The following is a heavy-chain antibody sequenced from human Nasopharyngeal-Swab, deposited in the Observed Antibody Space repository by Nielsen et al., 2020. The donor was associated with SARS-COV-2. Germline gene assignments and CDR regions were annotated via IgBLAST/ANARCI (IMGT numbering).Heavy chain of an antibody. Sequence: SETLSLTCAVSGGSISSNTWWGWVRQTPGMGLEWIGEIIHSGGTNYNPALKSRVTISVDKSKNQLSLEVTSVTAADTAAYYCSRHYYYYMDIWGKGTTVTVSS. CDR1: GGSISSNTW. J-gene: IGHJ6*03. CDR3: SRHYYYYMDI. CDR2: IIHSGGT. V-gene: IGHV4-4*02.